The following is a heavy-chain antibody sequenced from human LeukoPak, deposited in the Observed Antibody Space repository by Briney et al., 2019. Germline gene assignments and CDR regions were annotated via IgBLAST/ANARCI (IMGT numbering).Heavy chain of an antibody. V-gene: IGHV4-30-4*01. J-gene: IGHJ4*02. CDR3: ARASNIVVVVAATPPLKYYFDY. Sequence: SQTLSLTCTVSGGSISCGDYYWSWIRQPPGKGLEWIGYIYYSGSTYYNPSLKSRVTISVDTSKNQFSLKLSSVTAADTAVYYCARASNIVVVVAATPPLKYYFDYWGQGTLVTVSS. CDR1: GGSISCGDYY. D-gene: IGHD2-15*01. CDR2: IYYSGST.